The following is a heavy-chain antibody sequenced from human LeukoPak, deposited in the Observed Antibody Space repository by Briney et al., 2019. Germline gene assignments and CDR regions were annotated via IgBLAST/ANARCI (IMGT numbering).Heavy chain of an antibody. CDR1: GFTFSTYS. CDR3: TTRYCSGGRCDY. V-gene: IGHV3-15*01. Sequence: GGSLRLSCAASGFTFSTYSLNWVRRAPGKGLEWVGRIKSKTDGGTTDYAAPVKGRFTISRDDSKTTLYLQMNSLKTEDTAVYYCTTRYCSGGRCDYWGQGTLVTVSS. CDR2: IKSKTDGGTT. D-gene: IGHD2-15*01. J-gene: IGHJ4*02.